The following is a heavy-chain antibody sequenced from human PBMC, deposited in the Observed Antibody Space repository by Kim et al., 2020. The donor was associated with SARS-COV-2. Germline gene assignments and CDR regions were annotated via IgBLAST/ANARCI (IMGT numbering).Heavy chain of an antibody. CDR3: TTPGSIGYQGDY. CDR1: GFTFSNAW. CDR2: IKSKTDGGTT. J-gene: IGHJ4*02. D-gene: IGHD3-22*01. Sequence: GGSLRLSCAASGFTFSNAWMSWVRQAPGKGLEWVGRIKSKTDGGTTDYAAPVKGRFTIARDDSKNPLYLQMNSLKTEDTAVYYCTTPGSIGYQGDYWGQGTLVTVSS. V-gene: IGHV3-15*01.